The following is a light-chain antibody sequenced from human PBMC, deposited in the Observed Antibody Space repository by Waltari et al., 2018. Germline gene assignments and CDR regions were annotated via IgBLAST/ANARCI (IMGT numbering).Light chain of an antibody. CDR3: QQHHDNPT. V-gene: IGKV1-39*01. J-gene: IGKJ4*01. Sequence: DIQMTQSPSSLSASVGDRVSITCRASQDIYNYLNWYQHKPGYAPKVLVYAASTLQSGVPSRFSGSGSGTDYKLTISSLQVEDFATYYCQQHHDNPTFGGGTRLEIK. CDR2: AAS. CDR1: QDIYNY.